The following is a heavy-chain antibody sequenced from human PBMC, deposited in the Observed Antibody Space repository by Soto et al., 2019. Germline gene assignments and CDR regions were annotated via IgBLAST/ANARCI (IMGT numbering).Heavy chain of an antibody. CDR3: AKDRPGEAGTMVEPDY. CDR2: ISGSGGST. D-gene: IGHD3-10*01. J-gene: IGHJ4*02. V-gene: IGHV3-23*01. CDR1: GFTFSSYA. Sequence: GGSLRLSCAASGFTFSSYAMSWVRQAPGKGLEWVSAISGSGGSTYYADSVKGRFTISRDNSKNTLYLQMNSLRAEDTAVYYCAKDRPGEAGTMVEPDYWGQGTLVTVSS.